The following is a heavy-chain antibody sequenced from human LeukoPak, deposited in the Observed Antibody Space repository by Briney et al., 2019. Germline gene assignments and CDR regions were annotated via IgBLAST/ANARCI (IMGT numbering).Heavy chain of an antibody. CDR2: ISSSSSYI. CDR3: ARAPIVGAPGVVDY. J-gene: IGHJ4*02. D-gene: IGHD1-26*01. Sequence: PGGSLRLSFSASGFTFSSYTMNWVRQAPGKGLEWVSSISSSSSYIYYAGSVKGRFTISRDNAKNSLYLQMNSLRAEDTAVYYCARAPIVGAPGVVDYWGQGTLVTVSS. V-gene: IGHV3-21*01. CDR1: GFTFSSYT.